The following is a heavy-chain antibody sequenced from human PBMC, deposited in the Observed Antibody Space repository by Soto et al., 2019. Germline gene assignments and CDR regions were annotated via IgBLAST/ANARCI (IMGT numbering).Heavy chain of an antibody. Sequence: QVQLVQSGAEVKKPGSSVKVSCKASGGTFSSYAISWVRQAPGQGLEWMGGIIPIFGTANYAQKFQGRVTITADESTSTAYMELRSLRSEDKAVYYCAREIRGYSYGKTRGFDYWGQGTLVTVSS. J-gene: IGHJ4*02. CDR3: AREIRGYSYGKTRGFDY. CDR1: GGTFSSYA. V-gene: IGHV1-69*12. D-gene: IGHD5-18*01. CDR2: IIPIFGTA.